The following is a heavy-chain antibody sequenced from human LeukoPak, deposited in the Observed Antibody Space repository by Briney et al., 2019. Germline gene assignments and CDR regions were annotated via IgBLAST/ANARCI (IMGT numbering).Heavy chain of an antibody. J-gene: IGHJ4*02. CDR1: GFTFSIYG. D-gene: IGHD1-26*01. CDR2: ISGSGDST. Sequence: PGGSLRLSCAASGFTFSIYGMNWVRQAPGKGLEWVSAISGSGDSTYYADSVKGRFTISRDNSKNTLYLQMNSLRAEDTAVYYCAKDRPSGSYYYYWGQGTLVTVSS. CDR3: AKDRPSGSYYYY. V-gene: IGHV3-23*01.